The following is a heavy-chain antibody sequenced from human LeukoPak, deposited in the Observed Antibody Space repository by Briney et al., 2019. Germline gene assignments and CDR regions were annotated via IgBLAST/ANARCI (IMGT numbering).Heavy chain of an antibody. CDR1: GDSISNYY. CDR2: IYYSGTT. V-gene: IGHV4-59*01. D-gene: IGHD2-15*01. CDR3: AREPRSPGGRGRPFDF. Sequence: SETLSLTCTVSGDSISNYYWSWIRQPPGKGLEWIGYIYYSGTTNYSPSFKSRVTISVDTSKNQFSPRLSSVTAADTAVYYCAREPRSPGGRGRPFDFWGQGTLVTVSS. J-gene: IGHJ4*02.